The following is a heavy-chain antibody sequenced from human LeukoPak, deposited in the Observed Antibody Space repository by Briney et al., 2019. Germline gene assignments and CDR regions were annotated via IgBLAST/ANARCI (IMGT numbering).Heavy chain of an antibody. J-gene: IGHJ6*02. D-gene: IGHD2-15*01. CDR1: GFTVSSNY. CDR3: AKDGSGYCSGGSCYYGMDV. Sequence: PGGSLRLSCAASGFTVSSNYMSWVRQAPGKGLEWVSVIYSGGSTYYADSVKGRFTISRDNSKNTLYLQMSSLRVEDTAVYYCAKDGSGYCSGGSCYYGMDVWGQGTTVTVSS. CDR2: IYSGGST. V-gene: IGHV3-53*01.